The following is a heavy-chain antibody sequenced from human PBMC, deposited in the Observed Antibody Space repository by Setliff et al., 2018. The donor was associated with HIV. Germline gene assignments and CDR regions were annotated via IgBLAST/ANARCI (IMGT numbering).Heavy chain of an antibody. CDR3: ARYYDSHPAFDI. CDR1: GASFSDYQ. D-gene: IGHD3-16*01. V-gene: IGHV4-34*01. CDR2: INHSGST. J-gene: IGHJ3*02. Sequence: KTSETLSLTCAVYGASFSDYQWNWIRQSPGKGLEWIGEINHSGSTNYNPSLKSRVTMSVDTSKNQFSLKLNSVTAADTAVYYCARYYDSHPAFDIWGQGTMVTVSS.